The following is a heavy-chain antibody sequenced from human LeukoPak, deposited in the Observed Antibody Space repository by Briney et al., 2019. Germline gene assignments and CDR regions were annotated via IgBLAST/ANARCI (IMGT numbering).Heavy chain of an antibody. D-gene: IGHD6-13*01. J-gene: IGHJ4*02. CDR1: GFTFSDYY. V-gene: IGHV3-72*01. CDR3: TRRAAAGALDY. CDR2: IRNKANSYTS. Sequence: SRESLRLSCAASGFTFSDYYMDWVRQAPGKGLEWVGRIRNKANSYTSEYAASVKGKFTISRDDSKNSVYLQMSSLKTEDTAVYYCTRRAAAGALDYWGQGTLV.